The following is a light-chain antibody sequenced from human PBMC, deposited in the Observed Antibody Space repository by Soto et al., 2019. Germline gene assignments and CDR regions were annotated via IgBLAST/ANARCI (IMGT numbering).Light chain of an antibody. CDR2: WAS. Sequence: DIVMTQSPDSLAVSLGERATINCKSSQSVLYSSNNKNYLAWYQQKPGQPPKLLIYWASTRESGVPDRFSGSGSGTDFTLTISSLQAEDVAVYYCQQYYSTPRPRTFGQGTKVEIK. CDR3: QQYYSTPRPRT. J-gene: IGKJ1*01. CDR1: QSVLYSSNNKNY. V-gene: IGKV4-1*01.